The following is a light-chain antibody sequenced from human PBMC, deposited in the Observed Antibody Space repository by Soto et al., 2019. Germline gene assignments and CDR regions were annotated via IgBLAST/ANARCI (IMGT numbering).Light chain of an antibody. CDR3: CSFAGTPYV. Sequence: QSVLTQPASVSGSPGQSITISCTGRSSDVGSYDSVSWYQQYPGKAPKLVIYEVNKRPSGVSNRFSGSKSGNTASLTISGLLGEDEADYYCCSFAGTPYVFGSGTKLTVL. CDR2: EVN. V-gene: IGLV2-23*02. J-gene: IGLJ1*01. CDR1: SSDVGSYDS.